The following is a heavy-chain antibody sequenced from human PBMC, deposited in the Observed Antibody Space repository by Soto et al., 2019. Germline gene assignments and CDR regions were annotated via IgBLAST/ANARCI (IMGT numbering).Heavy chain of an antibody. J-gene: IGHJ5*02. CDR1: GYPLTAKY. CDR3: AKGGSSWTEWFDP. D-gene: IGHD6-13*01. V-gene: IGHV1-2*02. Sequence: ASVKVSCKASGYPLTAKYLHWVRQAPGQGLEWMGWINPSSGGTKEAEKFRGRVTMTRDTSISAAYMELRRLTSDDKALYYCAKGGSSWTEWFDPWGQGTLVTFSS. CDR2: INPSSGGT.